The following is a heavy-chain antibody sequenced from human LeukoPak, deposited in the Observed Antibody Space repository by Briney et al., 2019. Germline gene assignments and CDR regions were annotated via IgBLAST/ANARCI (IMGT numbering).Heavy chain of an antibody. V-gene: IGHV3-53*01. Sequence: GGSLRLSCAASGFTVSSNYMSWVRQAPGKGLEWVSVIYSGGSTYYADSVRGRFTISRDNSKNTLYLQMNSLRAEDTAVYYCASEVVVAATFDYWGQGTLVTAPS. CDR1: GFTVSSNY. D-gene: IGHD2-15*01. CDR2: IYSGGST. CDR3: ASEVVVAATFDY. J-gene: IGHJ4*02.